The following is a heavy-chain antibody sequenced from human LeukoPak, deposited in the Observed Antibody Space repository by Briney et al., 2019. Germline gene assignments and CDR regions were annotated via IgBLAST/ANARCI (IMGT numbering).Heavy chain of an antibody. V-gene: IGHV1-2*02. D-gene: IGHD3-22*01. CDR2: INPNSGGT. CDR3: ARDSEYYYDSSGYYWFDP. J-gene: IGHJ5*02. CDR1: GYTFTGYY. Sequence: EATVKVSCNASGYTFTGYYMHWVRQAPGQGLEWMGWINPNSGGTNYAQKFQGRVTMTRDTSISTAYMELSRLRSDDTAVYYCARDSEYYYDSSGYYWFDPWGQGTLVTVSS.